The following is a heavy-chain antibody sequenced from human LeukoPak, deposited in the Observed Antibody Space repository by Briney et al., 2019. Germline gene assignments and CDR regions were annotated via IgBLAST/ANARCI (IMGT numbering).Heavy chain of an antibody. Sequence: GGSLRLSCAASGFIFSDYYMSWIRQAPRKGLEWVSYISSSGSTIYYADSVKGRFTISRDNAKNSLYLQMNSLRAEDTAVYYCASAKLVDTAMENAFDIWGQGTMVTVSS. CDR2: ISSSGSTI. CDR3: ASAKLVDTAMENAFDI. CDR1: GFIFSDYY. D-gene: IGHD5-18*01. J-gene: IGHJ3*02. V-gene: IGHV3-11*01.